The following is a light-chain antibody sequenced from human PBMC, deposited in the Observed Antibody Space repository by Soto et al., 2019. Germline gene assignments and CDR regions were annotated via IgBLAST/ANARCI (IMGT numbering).Light chain of an antibody. CDR3: QKRSNWPPT. CDR2: DAS. Sequence: EIVLTQSPATLSLSPGERATLSCRASQSVSSYLAWYQQKPGQAPRLLIYDASNRATGIPARFSGSGSGTDFTLTIISLEPEDFSVYYCQKRSNWPPTFGQGTKVEIK. CDR1: QSVSSY. V-gene: IGKV3-11*01. J-gene: IGKJ1*01.